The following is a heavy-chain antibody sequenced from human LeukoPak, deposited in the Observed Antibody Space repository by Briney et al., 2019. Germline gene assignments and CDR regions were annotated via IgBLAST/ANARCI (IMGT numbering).Heavy chain of an antibody. V-gene: IGHV3-64*01. CDR2: ISSNGGST. J-gene: IGHJ6*03. CDR3: ARGGSSWYNYYYYYMDV. CDR1: GFTFSSYA. D-gene: IGHD6-13*01. Sequence: GGSLRLSXAASGFTFSSYAMHWVRQAPGKGLEYLSAISSNGGSTYYANSVKGRFTISRDNSKNTLYLQMGSLRAEDMAVYYCARGGSSWYNYYYYYMDVWGKGTTVTASS.